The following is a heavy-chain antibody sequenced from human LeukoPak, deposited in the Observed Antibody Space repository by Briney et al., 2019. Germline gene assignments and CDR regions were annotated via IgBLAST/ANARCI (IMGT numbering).Heavy chain of an antibody. Sequence: ASVKVSCKASGYIFTSYGISWVRQAPGQGLEWMGWISTNKGNTNYAQRLQGRVTMTTDTSTSTAYMELRSLRSDDTAVYYCVRDIQWRFDPWGQGTLVTVSS. CDR2: ISTNKGNT. CDR3: VRDIQWRFDP. D-gene: IGHD2-8*01. CDR1: GYIFTSYG. J-gene: IGHJ5*02. V-gene: IGHV1-18*01.